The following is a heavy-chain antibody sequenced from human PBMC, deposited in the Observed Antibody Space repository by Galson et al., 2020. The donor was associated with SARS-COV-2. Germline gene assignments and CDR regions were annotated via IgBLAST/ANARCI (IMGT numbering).Heavy chain of an antibody. CDR1: GGSISSGSYY. V-gene: IGHV4-61*02. Sequence: SETLFLTCTVSGGSISSGSYYWSWIRQPAGKGLEWIGRIYTSGSTNYNPSLKSRVTISVDTSKNQFSLKLSSVTAADTAVYYCAGGPAAIYYYYMDVWGKGTTVTISS. D-gene: IGHD2-2*01. CDR2: IYTSGST. J-gene: IGHJ6*03. CDR3: AGGPAAIYYYYMDV.